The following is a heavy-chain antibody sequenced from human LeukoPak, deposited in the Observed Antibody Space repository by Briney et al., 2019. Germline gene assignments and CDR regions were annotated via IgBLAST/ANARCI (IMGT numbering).Heavy chain of an antibody. CDR2: FHHSGHT. CDR1: GDSINSSPYY. V-gene: IGHV4-39*01. Sequence: SETLSLTCTVSGDSINSSPYYWGWIRQPPGKGLEWLGSFHHSGHTYYSPSLNIRLTISVDTSKNHLSLKLNSVTATDTAVYYCARLGFTMILVATTWGQGTLVTVSS. D-gene: IGHD3-22*01. J-gene: IGHJ4*02. CDR3: ARLGFTMILVATT.